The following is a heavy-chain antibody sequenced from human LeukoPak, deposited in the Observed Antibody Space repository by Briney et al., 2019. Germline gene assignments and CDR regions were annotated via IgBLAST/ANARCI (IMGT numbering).Heavy chain of an antibody. D-gene: IGHD3-16*02. Sequence: PGGSLRLSCTASELTFSDFYMGWIPQAPGEGLEWVPYISSSGSTRYYADSVKGRFTISRDNAKNSLFLQMNSLRAEDTAVYYCARGDYVWGTYPLDYWGQGTLVTVSS. CDR1: ELTFSDFY. CDR3: ARGDYVWGTYPLDY. J-gene: IGHJ4*02. V-gene: IGHV3-11*01. CDR2: ISSSGSTR.